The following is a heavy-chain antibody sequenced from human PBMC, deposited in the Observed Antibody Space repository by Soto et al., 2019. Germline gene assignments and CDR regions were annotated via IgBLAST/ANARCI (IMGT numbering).Heavy chain of an antibody. Sequence: LVKVSCKASGCTFDKFIMNWVRQTPGRVLEWMGGIVPMLGTPTYAEKFKGRVRISATGSATTTYMEVTSLRSEDTAIYYCARNGTYGSSRSHYSGMDVWGQGTTVTVSS. CDR1: GCTFDKFI. J-gene: IGHJ6*02. D-gene: IGHD3-10*01. CDR2: IVPMLGTP. CDR3: ARNGTYGSSRSHYSGMDV. V-gene: IGHV1-69*13.